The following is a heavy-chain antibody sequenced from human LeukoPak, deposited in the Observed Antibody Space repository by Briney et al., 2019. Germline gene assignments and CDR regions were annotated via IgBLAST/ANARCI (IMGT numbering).Heavy chain of an antibody. Sequence: SETLSLTCTVSGGSISSYYWSWIRQPPGKGLEWIGYIYYSGSTNYNPSLKSRVTISVDTSKNQFSLKLSSVTAADTTVYYCARSDGYNSDYFDHWGQGTLVTVSS. CDR1: GGSISSYY. V-gene: IGHV4-59*08. CDR3: ARSDGYNSDYFDH. CDR2: IYYSGST. J-gene: IGHJ4*02. D-gene: IGHD5-24*01.